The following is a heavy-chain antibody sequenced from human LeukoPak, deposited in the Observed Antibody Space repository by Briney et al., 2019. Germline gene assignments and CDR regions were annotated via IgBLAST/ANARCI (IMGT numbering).Heavy chain of an antibody. CDR1: GGSISSYY. V-gene: IGHV4-4*07. CDR3: ARAPRELSTIWGDYYFDY. D-gene: IGHD1-26*01. CDR2: IYTSGST. Sequence: PSETLSLTCTVSGGSISSYYWSWIRQPAGKGLEWIGRIYTSGSTNFNPSLKSRVTMSVDTSKNQFSLKLSSVTAADTAVYYCARAPRELSTIWGDYYFDYWGQGTLVTVSS. J-gene: IGHJ4*02.